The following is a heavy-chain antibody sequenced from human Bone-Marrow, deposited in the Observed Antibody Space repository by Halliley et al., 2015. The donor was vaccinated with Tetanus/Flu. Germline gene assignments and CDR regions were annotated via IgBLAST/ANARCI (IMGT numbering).Heavy chain of an antibody. J-gene: IGHJ6*02. D-gene: IGHD6-13*01. Sequence: IGTAGDTYYPDSVKGRFTISRENAKNSLYLQMNSLRAGDTAVYYCARRQSSSWYGSYFYGMDVWGQGTTVTVSS. CDR3: ARRQSSSWYGSYFYGMDV. V-gene: IGHV3-13*01. CDR2: IGTAGDT.